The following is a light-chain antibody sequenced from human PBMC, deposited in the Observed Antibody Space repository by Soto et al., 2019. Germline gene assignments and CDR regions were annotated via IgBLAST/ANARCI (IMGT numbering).Light chain of an antibody. J-gene: IGKJ4*01. Sequence: EIVLTQSPGTLSLSPGEGATLSCRASQSVSSSYLTWYQQKPGQAPRLLIYGASSRATGIPDRFSGSGSGTDFTLTISRREPEDFAVYYCQQYGSSPRVTFGGGTKVEIK. V-gene: IGKV3-20*01. CDR2: GAS. CDR3: QQYGSSPRVT. CDR1: QSVSSSY.